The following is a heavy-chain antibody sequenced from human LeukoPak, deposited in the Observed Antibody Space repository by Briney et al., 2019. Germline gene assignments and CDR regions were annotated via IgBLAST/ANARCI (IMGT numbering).Heavy chain of an antibody. J-gene: IGHJ4*02. D-gene: IGHD6-19*01. V-gene: IGHV3-48*04. CDR2: ISRSSSTI. CDR3: AKDWPWLVPFDY. CDR1: GFTFSRYS. Sequence: GGSLGLSCAASGFTFSRYSMNWVRQAPGKGLEWVSYISRSSSTIHYADSVKGRFTISRDNAKSSLFLQMNSLRAEDTAVYYCAKDWPWLVPFDYWGQGTLVTVSS.